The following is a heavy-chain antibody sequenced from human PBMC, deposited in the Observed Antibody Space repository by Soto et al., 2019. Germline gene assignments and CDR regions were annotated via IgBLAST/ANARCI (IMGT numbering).Heavy chain of an antibody. D-gene: IGHD4-17*01. CDR2: ISYDGSNK. Sequence: QVQLVESGGGVVQPGRSLRLSCAASGFTFSSYGMHWVRQAPGKGLEWVAVISYDGSNKYYADSVKGRFTISRDNSKNTLYLQMNRLRAEDTAVYYCAKEDEGDYGDYGARYYGMDVWGQGTTVTVSS. V-gene: IGHV3-30*18. CDR1: GFTFSSYG. CDR3: AKEDEGDYGDYGARYYGMDV. J-gene: IGHJ6*02.